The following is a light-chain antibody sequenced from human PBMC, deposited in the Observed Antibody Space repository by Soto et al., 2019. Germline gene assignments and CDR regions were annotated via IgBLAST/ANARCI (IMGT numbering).Light chain of an antibody. V-gene: IGKV3-15*01. Sequence: EIVLTQSPGTLSLSPGERATLSCRASQSVRGNLAWYQQKPGQAPRLLIYGASTRATGIPARFSGSGSGTEFTLTISSLQSEDFAIYYCQQYKNWPSVTFGQGTRLEI. CDR3: QQYKNWPSVT. J-gene: IGKJ5*01. CDR2: GAS. CDR1: QSVRGN.